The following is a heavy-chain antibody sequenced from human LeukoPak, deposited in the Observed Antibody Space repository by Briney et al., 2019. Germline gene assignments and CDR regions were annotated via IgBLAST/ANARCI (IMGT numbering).Heavy chain of an antibody. V-gene: IGHV3-30-3*01. D-gene: IGHD5-18*01. CDR3: ARGSLGYSC. J-gene: IGHJ4*02. CDR2: ISYDGSNK. CDR1: GFTFSSYA. Sequence: PGGSLRLSCAASGFTFSSYAMHWVRQAPGKGLEWVAVISYDGSNKYYADSVEGRFTISRDNSKNTLYLQMNSLRAEDTAVYYCARGSLGYSCWGQGTLVTVSS.